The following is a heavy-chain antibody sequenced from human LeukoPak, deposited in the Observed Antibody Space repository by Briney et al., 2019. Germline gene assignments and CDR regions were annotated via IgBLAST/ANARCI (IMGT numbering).Heavy chain of an antibody. D-gene: IGHD3-3*01. CDR1: GGSISSYY. Sequence: SETLSLTCTVSGGSISSYYWSWIRQPPGKGLEWIGYIYYSGSTNYNPSLKSRVTISVDTSKNQFSLKLSSVTAADTAVYYCARDLWEGITIFGVVPGGWGQGTLVTVSS. CDR2: IYYSGST. J-gene: IGHJ4*02. CDR3: ARDLWEGITIFGVVPGG. V-gene: IGHV4-59*08.